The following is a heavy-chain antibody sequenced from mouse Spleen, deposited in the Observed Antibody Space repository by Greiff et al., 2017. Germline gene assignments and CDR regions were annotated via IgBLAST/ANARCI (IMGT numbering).Heavy chain of an antibody. CDR3: ASSSLYLGAY. Sequence: EVQLQQSGPELVKPGASVKISCKASGYTFTDYYMNWVKQSHGKSLEWIGDINPNNGGTSYNQKFKGKATLTVDKSSSTAYMELRSLTSEDSAVYYCASSSLYLGAYWGQGTLVTVSA. CDR1: GYTFTDYY. D-gene: IGHD2-1*01. J-gene: IGHJ3*01. CDR2: INPNNGGT. V-gene: IGHV1-26*01.